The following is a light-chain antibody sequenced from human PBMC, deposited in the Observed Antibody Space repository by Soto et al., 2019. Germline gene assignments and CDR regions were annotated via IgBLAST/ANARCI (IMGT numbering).Light chain of an antibody. V-gene: IGLV1-40*01. J-gene: IGLJ1*01. CDR1: SSNIGAGYD. CDR2: GNS. CDR3: QSYDSSLSGSWV. Sequence: QSLLTKSPSLSGAPGQRVTISCTGSSSNIGAGYDVHWYQQLPGTAPKLLIYGNSNRPSGVPDRFSGSKSGTSASLAITGLQAEDEADYYCQSYDSSLSGSWVFGTGTKVTVL.